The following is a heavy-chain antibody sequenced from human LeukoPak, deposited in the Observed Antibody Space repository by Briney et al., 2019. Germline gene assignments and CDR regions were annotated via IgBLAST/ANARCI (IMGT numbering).Heavy chain of an antibody. J-gene: IGHJ3*02. Sequence: PSETLSLTCTVSGGSISSYYWSWIRQPPGKGLEWIGYIHYSGTTNYNPSLESRVAISVDASNNQFSLKLSSVTAADTAVYYCARDGRHYDFWSGYYTGNGNDAFDIWGQGTMVTVSS. CDR2: IHYSGTT. V-gene: IGHV4-59*01. D-gene: IGHD3-3*01. CDR3: ARDGRHYDFWSGYYTGNGNDAFDI. CDR1: GGSISSYY.